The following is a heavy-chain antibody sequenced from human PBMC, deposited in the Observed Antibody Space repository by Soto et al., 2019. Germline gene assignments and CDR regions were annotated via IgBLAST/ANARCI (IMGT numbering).Heavy chain of an antibody. Sequence: QVQLQESGPGLVKPSQTLSLTCTVSGGSISSGGYYWSWIRQHPGKGLEWIGYIYYSGSTYYNPSLKSRVTISVDTSKNQFSLKLSSVTAADTAVYYCARSTRYQLLLPVRDYYYMDVWGKGTTVTVSS. CDR3: ARSTRYQLLLPVRDYYYMDV. V-gene: IGHV4-31*03. CDR1: GGSISSGGYY. J-gene: IGHJ6*03. CDR2: IYYSGST. D-gene: IGHD2-2*01.